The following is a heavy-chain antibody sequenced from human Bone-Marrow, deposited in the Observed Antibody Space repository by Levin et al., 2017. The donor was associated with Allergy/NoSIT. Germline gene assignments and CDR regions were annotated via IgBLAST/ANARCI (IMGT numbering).Heavy chain of an antibody. Sequence: GASVKVSCKASGGTFSSYAISWVRQAPGQGLEWMGGIIPIFGTANYAQKFQGRVTITADESTSTAYMELSSLRSEDTAVYYCARQPDCSGGSCYFFDYWGQGTLVTVSS. CDR3: ARQPDCSGGSCYFFDY. CDR2: IIPIFGTA. D-gene: IGHD2-15*01. CDR1: GGTFSSYA. V-gene: IGHV1-69*13. J-gene: IGHJ4*02.